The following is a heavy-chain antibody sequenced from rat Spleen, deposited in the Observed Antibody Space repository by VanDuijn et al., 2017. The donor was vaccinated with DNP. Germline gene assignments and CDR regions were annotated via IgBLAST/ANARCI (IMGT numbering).Heavy chain of an antibody. CDR3: AGGLRTGGFAY. D-gene: IGHD4-1*01. J-gene: IGHJ3*01. Sequence: QVQLQQSGAEVAKPGSLVKISCKASGYTFTTYTMHWIKQTTGQALEWTGYIDPGSGGTKYNDKFKDKATLTLAKSPSTAYMQRSSLTTVDTAVYYCAGGLRTGGFAYWGQGTLVTVSS. V-gene: IGHV1-57*01. CDR2: IDPGSGGT. CDR1: GYTFTTYT.